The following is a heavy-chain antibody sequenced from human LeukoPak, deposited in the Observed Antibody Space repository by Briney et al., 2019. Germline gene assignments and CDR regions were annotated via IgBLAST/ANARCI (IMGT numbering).Heavy chain of an antibody. Sequence: GRSLRLSCAASGFTFSNYGIHCVRQAPGKGLEWVAVISYDGSNKYYAESVKGRFTISRDNSKNTLYLQMNSLRAEDTAVYYCAKGYGFDSSGSEHYFENWGQGILVTVSS. CDR1: GFTFSNYG. CDR2: ISYDGSNK. CDR3: AKGYGFDSSGSEHYFEN. D-gene: IGHD3-22*01. J-gene: IGHJ4*02. V-gene: IGHV3-30*18.